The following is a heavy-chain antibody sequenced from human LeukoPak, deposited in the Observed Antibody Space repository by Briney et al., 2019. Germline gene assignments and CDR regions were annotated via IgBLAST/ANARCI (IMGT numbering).Heavy chain of an antibody. CDR3: ARESSSGWYPRRFDP. CDR2: IIPIFRTT. J-gene: IGHJ5*02. V-gene: IGHV1-69*13. D-gene: IGHD6-19*01. Sequence: SVKVSCKASGYTFTTYGLSWVRQAPGQGLEWMGGIIPIFRTTKYAQKFQGRVTITADESTTTAYMELSSLRSDDTAVYYCARESSSGWYPRRFDPWGQGTLVTVSS. CDR1: GYTFTTYG.